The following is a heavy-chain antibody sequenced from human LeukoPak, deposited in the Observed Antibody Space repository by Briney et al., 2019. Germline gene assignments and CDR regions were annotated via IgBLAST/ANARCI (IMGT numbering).Heavy chain of an antibody. D-gene: IGHD1-1*01. CDR3: AKANWVSNADAVW. CDR2: IRGGGET. J-gene: IGHJ4*02. CDR1: GFTFSNYA. Sequence: GGSLRLSCAASGFTFSNYAMIWVRQAPGKGLEWVSSIRGGGETLYADSVKGRFTLSRDDSRNTVHLQLNNLRVEDTAKYYCAKANWVSNADAVWWGQGIQVTVSS. V-gene: IGHV3-23*01.